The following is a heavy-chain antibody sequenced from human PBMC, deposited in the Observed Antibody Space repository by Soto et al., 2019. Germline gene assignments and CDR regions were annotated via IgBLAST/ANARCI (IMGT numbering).Heavy chain of an antibody. D-gene: IGHD3-10*01. CDR3: AGGIWFGELSFDY. CDR2: ISRVSTYI. J-gene: IGHJ4*02. CDR1: GFTFSSYS. Sequence: GGSLRLSCAASGFTFSSYSMTWVRQAPGKGPEWVSSISRVSTYIYDADSVKGRFTISRDNSKNTLYLQMNSLRAEDTAVYYCAGGIWFGELSFDYWGQGTLVTVSS. V-gene: IGHV3-21*01.